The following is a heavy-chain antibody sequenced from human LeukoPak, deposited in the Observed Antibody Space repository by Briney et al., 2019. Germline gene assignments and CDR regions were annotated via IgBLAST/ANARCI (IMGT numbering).Heavy chain of an antibody. J-gene: IGHJ4*02. Sequence: ASVKVPRKDSVGSFSSYAIRWVGPAPARGLEWVGRIIPILGVANYAHKIQGTVTITTGKSTSTAYMELSSLRSEDTAVYYCARVHKDHYYDSSGPRVYFDYWGQGTLVTVSS. CDR1: VGSFSSYA. D-gene: IGHD3-22*01. CDR3: ARVHKDHYYDSSGPRVYFDY. V-gene: IGHV1-69*04. CDR2: IIPILGVA.